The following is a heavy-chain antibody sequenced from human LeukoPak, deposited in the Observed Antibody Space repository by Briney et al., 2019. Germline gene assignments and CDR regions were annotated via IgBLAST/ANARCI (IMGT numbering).Heavy chain of an antibody. CDR3: AKAQLDYYYDSSGSWDY. CDR2: ISGSGGST. V-gene: IGHV3-23*01. Sequence: GGSLRLSCAASGFTFSSYAMSWVRQAPGKGLEWVSAISGSGGSTYYADSVKGRFTISRDNSKNTLYLQMNSLRAEDTAVYYCAKAQLDYYYDSSGSWDYWGQGTLVTVSS. CDR1: GFTFSSYA. D-gene: IGHD3-22*01. J-gene: IGHJ4*02.